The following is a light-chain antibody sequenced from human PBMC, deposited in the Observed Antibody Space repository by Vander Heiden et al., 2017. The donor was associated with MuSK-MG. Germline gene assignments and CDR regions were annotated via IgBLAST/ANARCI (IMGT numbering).Light chain of an antibody. Sequence: EIVLTQPPATLSLSPGERATLSCRASQSVSSYLAWYQQKPGQAPRLLNYDASNRATGIPARFSGSGYGTDFTLTISSLEPEDFAVYYCQQRSNWPPITFGGGTKVEIK. CDR3: QQRSNWPPIT. V-gene: IGKV3-11*01. J-gene: IGKJ4*01. CDR2: DAS. CDR1: QSVSSY.